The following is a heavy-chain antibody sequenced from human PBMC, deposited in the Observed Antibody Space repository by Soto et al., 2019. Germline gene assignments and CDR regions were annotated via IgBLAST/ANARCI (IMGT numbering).Heavy chain of an antibody. Sequence: EVQLLESGGGLVQPGGSLRLSCAASGFTLSSYAMGWVRQAPGKGLEWVSTMSGSGGSPYYADSVKGRFTISRDNSKNILYLQMNSLRAEDTAVYYCAKDSDFCDRIFWYFDLWGRGTLVTVSS. V-gene: IGHV3-23*01. D-gene: IGHD2-15*01. CDR3: AKDSDFCDRIFWYFDL. CDR1: GFTLSSYA. CDR2: MSGSGGSP. J-gene: IGHJ2*01.